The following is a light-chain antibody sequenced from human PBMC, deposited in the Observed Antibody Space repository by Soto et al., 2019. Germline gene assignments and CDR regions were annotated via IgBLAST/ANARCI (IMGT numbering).Light chain of an antibody. V-gene: IGKV1-5*01. CDR2: DAS. Sequence: DIQMIQSPSTLSASVGDRVTITCRASQSISSWLAWYQQKPGKGPKFLIYDASTLESGVPSRFSGSGSGTEFSLTISSLQPDDFATYYCQHSNSYPYTFGQGNKLEIK. CDR1: QSISSW. CDR3: QHSNSYPYT. J-gene: IGKJ2*01.